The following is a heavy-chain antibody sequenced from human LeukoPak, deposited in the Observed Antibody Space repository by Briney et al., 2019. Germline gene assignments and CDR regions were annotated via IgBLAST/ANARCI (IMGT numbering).Heavy chain of an antibody. CDR1: GFTFSSYA. CDR2: ISYDGSNK. J-gene: IGHJ1*01. Sequence: GGSLRLSCAASGFTFSSYAMHWVRQAPGKGLEWVAVISYDGSNKYYADSVKGRFTISRDNSKNTLYLQMNSLRAEDTAVYYCARDHRDVVVPAATFQHWGQGTLVTVSS. V-gene: IGHV3-30-3*01. CDR3: ARDHRDVVVPAATFQH. D-gene: IGHD2-2*01.